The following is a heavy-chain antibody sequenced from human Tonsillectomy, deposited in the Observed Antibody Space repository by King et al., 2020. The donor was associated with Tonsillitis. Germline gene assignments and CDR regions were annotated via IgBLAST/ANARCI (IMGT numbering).Heavy chain of an antibody. Sequence: VQLVESGGGVVQPGRSLRLSCAASGFTFSSYAMHWVRQAPGKGLEWVAIISHGGTNKYYADSVKGRFTISRDNSKNTLYLQMNSPRPEDTAVYYCAREQCRSNESAWELLNAWHFDLWGRGTLVTVSS. V-gene: IGHV3-30-3*01. D-gene: IGHD1-26*01. J-gene: IGHJ2*01. CDR3: AREQCRSNESAWELLNAWHFDL. CDR1: GFTFSSYA. CDR2: ISHGGTNK.